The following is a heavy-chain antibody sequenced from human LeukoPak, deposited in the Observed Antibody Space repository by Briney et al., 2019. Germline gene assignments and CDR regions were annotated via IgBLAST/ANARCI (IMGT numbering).Heavy chain of an antibody. V-gene: IGHV3-7*03. CDR2: INQDGSEE. CDR3: AKGQSITMVRGVPDY. J-gene: IGHJ4*02. Sequence: GGSLRLSCAASGFTFSSYWMSWVRQAPGKGLEWVANINQDGSEEYYVDSVKGRFTISRDNAKNSLYLQMNSLTAEDTAVYYCAKGQSITMVRGVPDYWGQGTLVTVSS. CDR1: GFTFSSYW. D-gene: IGHD3-10*01.